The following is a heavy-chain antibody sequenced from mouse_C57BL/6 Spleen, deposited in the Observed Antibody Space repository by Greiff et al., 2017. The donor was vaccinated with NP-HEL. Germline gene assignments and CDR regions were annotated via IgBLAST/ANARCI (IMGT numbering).Heavy chain of an antibody. D-gene: IGHD2-10*02. CDR2: ISYDGSN. CDR1: GYSITSGYY. CDR3: ARRGSIGGYYYAMDY. Sequence: VQLKESGPGLVKPSQSLSLTCSVTGYSITSGYYWNWIRQFPGNKLEWMGYISYDGSNNYNPSLKNRISITRDTSKNQFFLKLNSVTTEDTATYYCARRGSIGGYYYAMDYWGQGTSVTVSS. V-gene: IGHV3-6*01. J-gene: IGHJ4*01.